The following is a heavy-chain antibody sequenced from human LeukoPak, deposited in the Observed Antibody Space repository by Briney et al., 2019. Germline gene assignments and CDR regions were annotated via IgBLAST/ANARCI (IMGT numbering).Heavy chain of an antibody. J-gene: IGHJ4*02. CDR2: ISYDGSNK. D-gene: IGHD3-22*01. V-gene: IGHV3-30*04. Sequence: GGSLRLSCAASGFTFSNYAMHWVRQAPGKGLEWVAVISYDGSNKFYADSVKGRFTISRDNSKNTLYLQMNSLRAEDTAVYYCAKDGSGYYDSSGYLPPDYWGQGTLVTVSS. CDR1: GFTFSNYA. CDR3: AKDGSGYYDSSGYLPPDY.